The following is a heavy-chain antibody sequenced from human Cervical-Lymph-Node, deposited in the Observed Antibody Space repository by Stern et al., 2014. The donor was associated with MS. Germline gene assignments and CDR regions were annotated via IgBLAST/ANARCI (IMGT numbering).Heavy chain of an antibody. CDR2: INAGNGNT. Sequence: QVQLGQSGAEVKKPGASVKVSCKASGYTFTSYAMHWVRQAPGQRLEWMGWINAGNGNTKYSQKFQGRVTITRDTSASTAYMELSSLRSEDTAVYYCARDQVATMRGADYWGQGTLVTVSS. CDR1: GYTFTSYA. V-gene: IGHV1-3*01. J-gene: IGHJ4*02. CDR3: ARDQVATMRGADY. D-gene: IGHD5-12*01.